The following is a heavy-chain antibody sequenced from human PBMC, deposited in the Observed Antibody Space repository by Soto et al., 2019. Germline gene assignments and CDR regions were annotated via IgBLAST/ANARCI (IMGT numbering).Heavy chain of an antibody. CDR2: IYYSRRT. CDR3: ARQNSVNTGFDS. D-gene: IGHD2-21*01. Sequence: QLRLQESGPGQVKASETLSLTCSISGDSISSDQYCWGWVRQPPGKGLEWIGTIYYSRRTYYNPSLKGRATVSVDTSDTKFSLSLNSVTATDTAVYYWARQNSVNTGFDSWGQGTLVSVSS. J-gene: IGHJ5*01. V-gene: IGHV4-39*01. CDR1: GDSISSDQYC.